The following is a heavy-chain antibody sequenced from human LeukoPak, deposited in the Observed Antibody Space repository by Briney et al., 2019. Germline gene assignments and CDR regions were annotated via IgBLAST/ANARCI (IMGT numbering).Heavy chain of an antibody. D-gene: IGHD6-13*01. CDR2: IYYSGST. V-gene: IGHV4-30-4*08. CDR3: ARTAGYSSSWYYFDY. J-gene: IGHJ4*02. Sequence: SETLSLTCTVSGGSISRGGYYWSWIRQRPGKGLEWIGYIYYSGSTYYNPSLKSRVTISVDTSKNQFSLKLSSVTAADTAVYYCARTAGYSSSWYYFDYWGQGTLVTVSS. CDR1: GGSISRGGYY.